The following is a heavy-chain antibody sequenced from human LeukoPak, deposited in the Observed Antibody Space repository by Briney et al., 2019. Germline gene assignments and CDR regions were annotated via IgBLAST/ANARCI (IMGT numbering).Heavy chain of an antibody. CDR3: ARAGSYYFDY. Sequence: GGSLRLSCAASGFTFDDYGMTWVRQAPGKGLGWVSTISWNGGTIGYADSVKGRFTVSRDNAKNSLYLQMNSLRAEDTAFYYCARAGSYYFDYWGQGTLLTVSS. V-gene: IGHV3-20*04. J-gene: IGHJ4*02. D-gene: IGHD3-10*01. CDR1: GFTFDDYG. CDR2: ISWNGGTI.